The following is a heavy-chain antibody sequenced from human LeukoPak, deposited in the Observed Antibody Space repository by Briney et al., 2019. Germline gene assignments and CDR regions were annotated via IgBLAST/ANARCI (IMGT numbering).Heavy chain of an antibody. Sequence: GGSLRLSCAASGFTFSSHWMSWVRQAPGKGLEWVANIKQDGNEEYYVDSVKGRFTISRDNAKNSLYLQMNSLRAEDTAVYYCITPLPYSAQGGQGTLVTVSS. CDR3: ITPLPYSAQ. CDR1: GFTFSSHW. J-gene: IGHJ4*02. D-gene: IGHD2-21*01. V-gene: IGHV3-7*01. CDR2: IKQDGNEE.